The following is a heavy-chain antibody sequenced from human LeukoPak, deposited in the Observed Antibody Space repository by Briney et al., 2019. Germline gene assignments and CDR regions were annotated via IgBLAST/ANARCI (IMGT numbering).Heavy chain of an antibody. Sequence: GASVKVSCKAFGYTLTSNYMHWVRQAPGQGPEWMGVISPSGGSTTYAQKFQGRVTLTRDMSTSTDYLELSSLRSEDTAVYYCARTHTSIFGVVIGNNWFDPWGQGTLVTVSS. D-gene: IGHD3-3*01. CDR3: ARTHTSIFGVVIGNNWFDP. J-gene: IGHJ5*02. V-gene: IGHV1-46*01. CDR1: GYTLTSNY. CDR2: ISPSGGST.